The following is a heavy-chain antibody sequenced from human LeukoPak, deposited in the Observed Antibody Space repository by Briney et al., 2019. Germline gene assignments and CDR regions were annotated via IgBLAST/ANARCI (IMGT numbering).Heavy chain of an antibody. CDR2: ISGSGSML. Sequence: GGSLRLSCAASGFTFSDYYMSWVRQAPGKGLEWVSYISGSGSMLHYADSVKGRSTISRDNAKNSLYLQMSTLRAEDTAVYYRARRPYSTSWYYFDYWGQGTLVTVSS. D-gene: IGHD6-13*01. J-gene: IGHJ4*02. CDR1: GFTFSDYY. CDR3: ARRPYSTSWYYFDY. V-gene: IGHV3-11*04.